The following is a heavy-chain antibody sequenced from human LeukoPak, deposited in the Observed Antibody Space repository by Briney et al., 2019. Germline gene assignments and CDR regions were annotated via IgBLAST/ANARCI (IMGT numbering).Heavy chain of an antibody. Sequence: GGSLRLSCAASGFTFSSYWMHWVRQAPGKGLVWVSRIRSDGSTTYADSVKGRFTISRDNAKNTLYLQMNSLRAEDTAVYYCATSRTFDYWGQGTLVTVSS. CDR1: GFTFSSYW. CDR3: ATSRTFDY. V-gene: IGHV3-74*01. J-gene: IGHJ4*02. CDR2: IRSDGST.